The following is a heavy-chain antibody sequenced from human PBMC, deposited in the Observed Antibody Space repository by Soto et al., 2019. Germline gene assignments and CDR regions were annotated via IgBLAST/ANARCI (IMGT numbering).Heavy chain of an antibody. CDR1: GGSIRRGGYY. J-gene: IGHJ3*02. Sequence: SETLSLTFTISGGSIRRGGYYWGWIRPHPGKGLEWIGYIYYSGSTYYNPSLKSRVTISVDTSKNQFSLKLSSVTAADTAVYYCARVIYDFWSGYPSPDAFDIWGQGTMVTVSS. CDR2: IYYSGST. CDR3: ARVIYDFWSGYPSPDAFDI. V-gene: IGHV4-31*03. D-gene: IGHD3-3*01.